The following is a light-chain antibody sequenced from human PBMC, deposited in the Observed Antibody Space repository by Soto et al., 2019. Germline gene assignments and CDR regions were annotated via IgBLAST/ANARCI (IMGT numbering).Light chain of an antibody. CDR1: QSFTTSQ. Sequence: EIVLTQSPGTLSLSPGERATLFCRASQSFTTSQLAWYQQRPGQAPRVLIFGASRRATGIPDRFSGSGSGTDFTLTISRLEPEDFAVYYCHHFGSLPETFGQGTNVE. CDR3: HHFGSLPET. CDR2: GAS. J-gene: IGKJ1*01. V-gene: IGKV3-20*01.